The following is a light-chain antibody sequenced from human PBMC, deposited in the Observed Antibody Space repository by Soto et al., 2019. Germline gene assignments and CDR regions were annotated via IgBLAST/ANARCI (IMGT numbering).Light chain of an antibody. CDR3: QQENTRPMYT. CDR1: RSVSNN. Sequence: ERGKTSLPPTIAVWAEEEANRSCRSSRSVSNNLAWYQQIPGQAPRLLIYGAFTRATGIPARFSGSGSGTDRTLTISGLRSEDVALYYCQQENTRPMYTFGEGT. J-gene: IGKJ2*01. CDR2: GAF. V-gene: IGKV3-15*01.